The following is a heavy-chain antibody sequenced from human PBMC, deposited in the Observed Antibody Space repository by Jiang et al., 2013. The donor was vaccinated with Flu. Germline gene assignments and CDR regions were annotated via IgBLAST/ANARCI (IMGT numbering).Heavy chain of an antibody. J-gene: IGHJ6*02. CDR3: ARAWITMVRGVKKNYYGMDV. Sequence: SGAEVKKPGSSVKVSCKVSGGTFSTYVISWVRQAPGQGLEWMGGFNPVFNAAISAQKFQGRVTFTADESSSTAYMELRSLRSEDTAFYYCARAWITMVRGVKKNYYGMDVWGRGTTVIVSS. V-gene: IGHV1-69*01. CDR2: FNPVFNAA. D-gene: IGHD3-10*01. CDR1: GGTFSTYV.